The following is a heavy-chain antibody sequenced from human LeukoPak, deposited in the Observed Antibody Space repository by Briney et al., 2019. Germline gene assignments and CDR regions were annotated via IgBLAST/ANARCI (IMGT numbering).Heavy chain of an antibody. CDR3: ATGIKDGYRRFGY. Sequence: ASVKVSCKASGYTFTDYFIHWVRQAPGQGLEWMGWIDPNSGDTTFAQQFQGRVTMTSDTSMSTAYMELTRLRSADTAVYFCATGIKDGYRRFGYWGQGTLVTVSS. CDR1: GYTFTDYF. V-gene: IGHV1-2*02. CDR2: IDPNSGDT. D-gene: IGHD5-24*01. J-gene: IGHJ4*02.